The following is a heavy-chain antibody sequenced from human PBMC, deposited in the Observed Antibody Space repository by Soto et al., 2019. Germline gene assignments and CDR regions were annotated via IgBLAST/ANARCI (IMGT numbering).Heavy chain of an antibody. CDR3: ARVARCSFGFCAFDI. D-gene: IGHD2-15*01. CDR2: MNPNSGNT. Sequence: QVQLVQSGAEVKKPGASVKVSCKASGYTFTSYDINWVRQATGQGLEWMGWMNPNSGNTGYAQKFQGRVTMTRNTSISTAYMELSSLRAEDTAVYYCARVARCSFGFCAFDIWGQGTMVTVSS. J-gene: IGHJ3*02. CDR1: GYTFTSYD. V-gene: IGHV1-8*01.